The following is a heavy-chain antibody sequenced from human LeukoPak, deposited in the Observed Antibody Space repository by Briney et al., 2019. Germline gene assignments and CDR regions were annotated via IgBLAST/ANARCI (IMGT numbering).Heavy chain of an antibody. CDR1: GFTFSSYS. Sequence: GGPLRLSCAASGFTFSSYSMNWVRQAPGKGLEWVSSISSSSSYIYYADSVKGRFTISRDNAKNSLYLQMNSLRAEDTAVYYCARDGCSSTSCYENYYYGMDVWGQGTTVTVSS. CDR2: ISSSSSYI. V-gene: IGHV3-21*01. CDR3: ARDGCSSTSCYENYYYGMDV. D-gene: IGHD2-2*01. J-gene: IGHJ6*02.